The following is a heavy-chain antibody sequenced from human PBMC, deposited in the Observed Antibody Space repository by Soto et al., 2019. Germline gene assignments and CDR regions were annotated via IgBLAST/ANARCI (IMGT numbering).Heavy chain of an antibody. CDR2: ISGSGGST. CDR1: GFTFGSYA. D-gene: IGHD2-21*02. J-gene: IGHJ3*02. Sequence: LRLSCAASGFTFGSYAMSWVRQAPGKGLEWVSAISGSGGSTYYADSVKGRFTISRDNSKNTLYLQMNSLRAEDTAVYYCAKRPRGYGGNSDAFDIWGQGTMVTVSS. CDR3: AKRPRGYGGNSDAFDI. V-gene: IGHV3-23*01.